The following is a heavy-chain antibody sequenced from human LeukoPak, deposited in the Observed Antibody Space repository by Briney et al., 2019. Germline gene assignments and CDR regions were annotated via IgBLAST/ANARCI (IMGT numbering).Heavy chain of an antibody. V-gene: IGHV4-4*07. CDR3: ARVQYLRTDWFDP. Sequence: SETLSLTCTVSGGSINSHYWSWIRQPAGKGLEWIGRIYSSGSTTYNPSLKSRVTMSVDTSKNQFSLRLSSVTAADTAVYYCARVQYLRTDWFDPWGQGTLVTVSS. CDR1: GGSINSHY. J-gene: IGHJ5*02. D-gene: IGHD2-2*01. CDR2: IYSSGST.